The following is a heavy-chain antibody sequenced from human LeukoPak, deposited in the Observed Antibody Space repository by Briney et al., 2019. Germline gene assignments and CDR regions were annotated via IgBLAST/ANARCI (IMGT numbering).Heavy chain of an antibody. J-gene: IGHJ6*02. D-gene: IGHD3-10*01. CDR2: ISSSSSTI. V-gene: IGHV3-48*01. CDR3: AKSGSGSYHYGMDV. Sequence: PGGSLRLSCAASGFTFSSYSMNWVRQAPGKGLEWVSYISSSSSTIYYADSVKGRFTISRDNSKNTLYLQMNSLRAEDTAVYYCAKSGSGSYHYGMDVWGQGTTVTVSS. CDR1: GFTFSSYS.